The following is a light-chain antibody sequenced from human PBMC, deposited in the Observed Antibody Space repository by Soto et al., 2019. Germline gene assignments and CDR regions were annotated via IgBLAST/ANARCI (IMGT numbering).Light chain of an antibody. CDR2: GAS. J-gene: IGKJ1*01. CDR1: QSVSNNY. Sequence: EIVLTQSPGTLSLSPGDTAALPCRASQSVSNNYLAWYQQKPGQAPRLLIYGASSRATGIPDRFSGSAFGTDFTFTISRLEPEDFAVYYCQQYGTSPRMFGQGTKVDIK. V-gene: IGKV3-20*01. CDR3: QQYGTSPRM.